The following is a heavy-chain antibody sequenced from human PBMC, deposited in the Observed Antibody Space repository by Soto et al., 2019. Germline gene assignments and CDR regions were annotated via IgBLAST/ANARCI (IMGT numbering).Heavy chain of an antibody. CDR2: ISSSSSYI. CDR1: GFTFSSYS. Sequence: EVQLVESGGGLVKPGGSLRLSCAASGFTFSSYSMNWVRQAPGKGLEWVSSISSSSSYIYYADSVKGRITITRDNAKNSLYLQMNSLRAEDKAVYYCARDSDYYDSSGYADYWGQGTLVTVSS. D-gene: IGHD3-22*01. V-gene: IGHV3-21*01. J-gene: IGHJ4*02. CDR3: ARDSDYYDSSGYADY.